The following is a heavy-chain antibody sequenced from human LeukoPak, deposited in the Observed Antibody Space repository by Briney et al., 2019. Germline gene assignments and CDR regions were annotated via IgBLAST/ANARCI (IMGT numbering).Heavy chain of an antibody. J-gene: IGHJ5*02. CDR2: IWYDGSNK. V-gene: IGHV3-33*01. CDR3: ARDRNYYGSGSYRGWFDP. D-gene: IGHD3-10*01. CDR1: GFTFSSYG. Sequence: GGSLRLSCAASGFTFSSYGMHWVRQAPGKGREWVAVIWYDGSNKYYADSVKGRFTISRDNSKNTLYLQMNSLRAEDTAVYYCARDRNYYGSGSYRGWFDPWGQGTLVTVSS.